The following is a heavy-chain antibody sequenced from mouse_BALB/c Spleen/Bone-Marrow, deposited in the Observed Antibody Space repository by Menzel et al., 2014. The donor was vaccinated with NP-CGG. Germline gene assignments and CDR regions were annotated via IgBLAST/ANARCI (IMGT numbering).Heavy chain of an antibody. CDR3: ARWGDGYPFYGMDY. CDR2: IYPGGGYS. D-gene: IGHD2-3*01. Sequence: QVQLQHSGAELVRPGTSVKISCEASGYTFTNNWLGWIKQRPGHGLEWIGDIYPGGGYSNYNEKFKGKVTLTADTSSSTAYMQLSSLTSEDSAVHFCARWGDGYPFYGMDYWGQGTSVTVSS. J-gene: IGHJ4*01. V-gene: IGHV1-63*02. CDR1: GYTFTNNW.